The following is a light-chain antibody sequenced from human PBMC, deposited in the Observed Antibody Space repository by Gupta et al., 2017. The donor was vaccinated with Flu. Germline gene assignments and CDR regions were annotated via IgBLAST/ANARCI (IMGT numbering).Light chain of an antibody. CDR1: QSVLYSSNNKNY. J-gene: IGKJ1*01. Sequence: SLGERATINCKSSQSVLYSSNNKNYLAWYQQKPGQPPKLLIYWASTRESGVPDRFSGSGSGTDFTPTISSLQAEDVAVYYCQQDYSTPRTFGQGTKVEIK. V-gene: IGKV4-1*01. CDR3: QQDYSTPRT. CDR2: WAS.